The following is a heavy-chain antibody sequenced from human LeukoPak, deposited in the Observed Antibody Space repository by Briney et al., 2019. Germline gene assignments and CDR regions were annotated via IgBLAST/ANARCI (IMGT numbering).Heavy chain of an antibody. V-gene: IGHV1-2*02. J-gene: IGHJ4*02. CDR2: INPNSGGT. CDR1: GYTFTGYY. CDR3: ARDSTYYYDSSGWGDY. Sequence: GASVKVSCKASGYTFTGYYMHWVRQAPGQGLEWMGWINPNSGGTNYAQKFQGRVTMTRDTSISTAYMELSRLRSDDTAVYYCARDSTYYYDSSGWGDYWGQGTLVTVSS. D-gene: IGHD3-22*01.